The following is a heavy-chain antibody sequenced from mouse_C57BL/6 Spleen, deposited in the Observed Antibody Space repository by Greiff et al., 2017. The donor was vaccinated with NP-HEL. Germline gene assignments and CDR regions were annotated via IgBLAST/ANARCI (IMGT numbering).Heavy chain of an antibody. CDR3: TDYYGSSYGFAY. CDR2: IDPETGGT. D-gene: IGHD1-1*01. Sequence: QVQLQQSGAELVRPGASVTLSCKASGYTFTDYEMHWVKQTPVHGLEWIGAIDPETGGTAYNQKFKGKAILTADTSSSTAYMELLSLTSEDSAVYYCTDYYGSSYGFAYWGQGTLVTVSA. V-gene: IGHV1-15*01. CDR1: GYTFTDYE. J-gene: IGHJ3*01.